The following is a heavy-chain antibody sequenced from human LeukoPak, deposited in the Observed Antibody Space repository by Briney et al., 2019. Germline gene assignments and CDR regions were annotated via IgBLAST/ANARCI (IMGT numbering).Heavy chain of an antibody. D-gene: IGHD1/OR15-1a*01. Sequence: SETLSLTCTVSGGSISSYYWSWIRQPAGKGLEWIGRIYTSGSTNYNPSVKSRVTLSIDTSKNQFSLKLSSVTAADTAVYYCATLRRTETMEYWGRGTLVTVSS. CDR2: IYTSGST. CDR1: GGSISSYY. V-gene: IGHV4-4*07. J-gene: IGHJ4*02. CDR3: ATLRRTETMEY.